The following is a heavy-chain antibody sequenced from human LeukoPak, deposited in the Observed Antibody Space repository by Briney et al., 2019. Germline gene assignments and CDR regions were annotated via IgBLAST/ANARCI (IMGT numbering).Heavy chain of an antibody. CDR1: GFTLSNYG. Sequence: GGSLRLSCAASGFTLSNYGVSWVRQIPGKGLEWVANIQRDGSTTYYVDSVEGRFIISRDNTKNSLYLQMNSLRVEDTAVYYCARDLYGSEDVWGQGTLVTVSS. CDR2: IQRDGSTT. J-gene: IGHJ4*02. CDR3: ARDLYGSEDV. V-gene: IGHV3-7*01. D-gene: IGHD3-10*01.